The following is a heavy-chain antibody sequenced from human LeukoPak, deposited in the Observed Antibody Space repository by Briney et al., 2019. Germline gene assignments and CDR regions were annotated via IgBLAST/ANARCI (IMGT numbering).Heavy chain of an antibody. CDR3: ARERSNGGLRLDF. V-gene: IGHV1-2*02. CDR1: VYTFTDYY. Sequence: ASVKVSFKSSVYTFTDYYMHWVRQAPGQGLEWMGWINPNSGVTNYAQNFQGRVTMTRDTSISTAYMELTWLSSDDTAVYYCARERSNGGLRLDFWGQGTLVTASS. J-gene: IGHJ4*02. D-gene: IGHD3-16*01. CDR2: INPNSGVT.